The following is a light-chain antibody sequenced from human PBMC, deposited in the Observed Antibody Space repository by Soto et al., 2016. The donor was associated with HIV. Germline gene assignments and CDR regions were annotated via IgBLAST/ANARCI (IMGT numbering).Light chain of an antibody. CDR3: QVWDISSDHRV. Sequence: SYELTQPPSVSVAPGKTATITCGGNNIGSESVHWHQQKPGQAPVLVVYDNSDRPSWVPERFSGSNSGNTATLTISRVEAGDEADYYCQVWDISSDHRVFGTGTKVSVL. CDR1: NIGSES. V-gene: IGLV3-21*03. J-gene: IGLJ1*01. CDR2: DNS.